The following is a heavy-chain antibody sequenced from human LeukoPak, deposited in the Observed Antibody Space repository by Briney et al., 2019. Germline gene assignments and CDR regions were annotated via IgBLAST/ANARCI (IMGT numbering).Heavy chain of an antibody. CDR3: ARGLFRDYYGSGSLPFNWFDP. D-gene: IGHD3-10*01. Sequence: PSETLSLTGTVYGGSFSGYYWSWIRQPPGKGLEWIGEINHSGSTNYNPSLKSRVTISVDTSKNQFSLKLSSVTAADTAVYYCARGLFRDYYGSGSLPFNWFDPWGQGTLVTVSS. CDR1: GGSFSGYY. CDR2: INHSGST. J-gene: IGHJ5*02. V-gene: IGHV4-34*01.